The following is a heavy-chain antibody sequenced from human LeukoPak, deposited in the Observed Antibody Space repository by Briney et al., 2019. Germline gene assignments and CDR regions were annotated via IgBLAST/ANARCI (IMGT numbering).Heavy chain of an antibody. CDR1: GDSIRSSY. CDR2: VYHTGSS. CDR3: AGYGSESYYKAFDF. Sequence: SETLSLTCSVSGDSIRSSYWSWIQQPPGKGLEWLGYVYHTGSSYYNPSLKSRATTSIDMSKNQFSLQLTSMTAADTAVYYCAGYGSESYYKAFDFWGQGILVTVSS. V-gene: IGHV4-59*01. J-gene: IGHJ4*02. D-gene: IGHD3-10*01.